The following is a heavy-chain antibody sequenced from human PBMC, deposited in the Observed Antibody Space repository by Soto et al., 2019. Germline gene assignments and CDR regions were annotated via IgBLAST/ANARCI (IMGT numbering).Heavy chain of an antibody. Sequence: QVQLVQSGAEVKKPGASVKVSCKASGYTFTNDGISWVRQAPGQGLEWVGWISAYNGNTNYAQKLQDRVTMTTDTSTGTAYMELRSLRSDDTATYYCARLTDYGDYEYFDYWGQGTLVTVSS. CDR1: GYTFTNDG. CDR3: ARLTDYGDYEYFDY. CDR2: ISAYNGNT. V-gene: IGHV1-18*01. D-gene: IGHD4-17*01. J-gene: IGHJ4*02.